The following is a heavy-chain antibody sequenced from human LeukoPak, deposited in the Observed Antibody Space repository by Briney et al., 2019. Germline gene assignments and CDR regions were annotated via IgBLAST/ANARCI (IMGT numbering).Heavy chain of an antibody. J-gene: IGHJ4*02. CDR2: ISSSSSTI. CDR1: GFTFSSYS. V-gene: IGHV3-48*01. CDR3: TRDTPHSSGWYWELYYFDY. Sequence: GGSLRLSCAASGFTFSSYSMNWVRQAPGKGLEWVSYISSSSSTIYYADSVKGRFTISRDNAKNSLYLQMNSLRAEDTAVHYCTRDTPHSSGWYWELYYFDYWGQGTLVTVSS. D-gene: IGHD6-19*01.